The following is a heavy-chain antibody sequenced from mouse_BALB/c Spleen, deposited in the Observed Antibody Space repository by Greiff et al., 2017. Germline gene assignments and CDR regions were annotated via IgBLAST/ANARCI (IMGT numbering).Heavy chain of an antibody. Sequence: VNVVESGAELVKPGTSVKLSCKASGYNFTSYWINWVKLRPGQGLEWIGDIYPGSGSTNYNEKFKSKATLTVDTSSSTAYMQLSSLASEDSALYYCARSSYWYFDVWGAGTTVTVSS. CDR2: IYPGSGST. V-gene: IGHV1-55*01. CDR1: GYNFTSYW. CDR3: ARSSYWYFDV. J-gene: IGHJ1*01.